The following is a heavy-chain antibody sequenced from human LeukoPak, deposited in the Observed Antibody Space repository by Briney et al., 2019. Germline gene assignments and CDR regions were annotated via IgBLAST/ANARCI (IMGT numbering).Heavy chain of an antibody. CDR3: ARDEGYSSSWYGALDY. CDR2: IRYDGSNK. V-gene: IGHV3-30*02. D-gene: IGHD6-13*01. CDR1: GFTFSSYG. Sequence: GGSLRLSCAASGFTFSSYGMHWVRQAPGKGLEWVAFIRYDGSNKYYADSVKGRFTISRDNAKNSLYLQMNSLRAEDTAVYYCARDEGYSSSWYGALDYWGQGTLVTVS. J-gene: IGHJ4*02.